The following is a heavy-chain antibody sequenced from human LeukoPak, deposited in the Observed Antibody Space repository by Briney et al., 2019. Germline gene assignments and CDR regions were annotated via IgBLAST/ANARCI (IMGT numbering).Heavy chain of an antibody. J-gene: IGHJ4*02. Sequence: ASVKVSCKASGYSXNAYYMHWVRQAPGQGLEWMGWINPSSGGTKYAQKFQGRVTMARDTSISITYMELSRLTSDDTAVYYCARGLGLDYWGQGTLVTVSS. CDR2: INPSSGGT. D-gene: IGHD4-11*01. CDR1: GYSXNAYY. V-gene: IGHV1-2*02. CDR3: ARGLGLDY.